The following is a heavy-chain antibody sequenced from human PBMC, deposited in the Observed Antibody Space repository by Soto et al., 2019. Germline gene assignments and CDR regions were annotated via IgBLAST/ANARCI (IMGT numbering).Heavy chain of an antibody. CDR2: IYHSGST. CDR3: ARAMGDYYDSSGYPYWFDP. Sequence: SETLSLTCAVSGYSISSGYYWGWIRQPPGKGLEWIGSIYHSGSTYYNPSLKSRVTISVDTSKNQFSLKLSSVTAADTAVYYCARAMGDYYDSSGYPYWFDPWGQGTLVTVLL. J-gene: IGHJ5*02. CDR1: GYSISSGYY. V-gene: IGHV4-38-2*01. D-gene: IGHD3-22*01.